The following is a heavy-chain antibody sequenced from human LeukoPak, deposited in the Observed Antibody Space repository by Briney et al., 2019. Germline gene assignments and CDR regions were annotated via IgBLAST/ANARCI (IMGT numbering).Heavy chain of an antibody. CDR2: IYYSGST. V-gene: IGHV4-59*08. J-gene: IGHJ4*02. Sequence: SETLSLTCTVSGGSISSYYWSWIRQPPGKGLEWIGYIYYSGSTNYNPSLKSRVTISVDTSKNQFSLKLSSVTAADTAVYYCASFSSNVWYWGQGTLVTVSS. CDR1: GGSISSYY. D-gene: IGHD3-16*01. CDR3: ASFSSNVWY.